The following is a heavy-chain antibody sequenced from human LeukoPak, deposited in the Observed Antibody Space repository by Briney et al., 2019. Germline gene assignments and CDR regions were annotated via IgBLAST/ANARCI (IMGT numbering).Heavy chain of an antibody. Sequence: GGSLRLSCAASGFTFSSYSMSWVRQAPGKGLEWVSSISGSGGSTFYAGSVKGRLTISRDNSKNTLYLQMNNLRAEDTAVYYCAKDSSGYPGGDAFEIWGQGTMVTVSS. CDR2: ISGSGGST. CDR3: AKDSSGYPGGDAFEI. D-gene: IGHD3-22*01. J-gene: IGHJ3*02. CDR1: GFTFSSYS. V-gene: IGHV3-23*01.